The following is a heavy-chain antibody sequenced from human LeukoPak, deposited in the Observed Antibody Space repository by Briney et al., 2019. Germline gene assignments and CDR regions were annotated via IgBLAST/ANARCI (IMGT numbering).Heavy chain of an antibody. Sequence: SQTLSLTCAISGDSVSSNSAAWNWIRQSPSRGLEWLGRTYYRSRWYHDYGVSVRSRISINPDTSKNQFSLQLNSVTPEDTAVYYCVREVDSHGTLFYYGMDVWGQGTTVTVSS. CDR2: TYYRSRWYH. D-gene: IGHD6-13*01. V-gene: IGHV6-1*01. J-gene: IGHJ6*02. CDR1: GDSVSSNSAA. CDR3: VREVDSHGTLFYYGMDV.